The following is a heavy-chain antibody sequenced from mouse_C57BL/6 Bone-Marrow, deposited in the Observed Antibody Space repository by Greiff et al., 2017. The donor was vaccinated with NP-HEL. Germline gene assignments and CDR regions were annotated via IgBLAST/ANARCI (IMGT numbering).Heavy chain of an antibody. V-gene: IGHV6-3*01. CDR1: GFTFSNYW. Sequence: EVKLMESGGGLVQPGGSMKLSCVASGFTFSNYWMNWVRQSPEKGLEWVAQIRLKSDNYATHYAESVKGRFTISRDDSKSSVYLQMNNLRAEDTGIYYCTGHSNYYGSSYWYFDVWGTGTTVTVSS. J-gene: IGHJ1*03. D-gene: IGHD1-1*01. CDR2: IRLKSDNYAT. CDR3: TGHSNYYGSSYWYFDV.